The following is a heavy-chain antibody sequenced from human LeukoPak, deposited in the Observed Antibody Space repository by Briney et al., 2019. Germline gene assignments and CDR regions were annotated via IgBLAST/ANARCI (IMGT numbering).Heavy chain of an antibody. V-gene: IGHV1-2*02. CDR1: GYTFTGYY. CDR2: INPNSGGT. CDR3: ARSPAGTYYYYMDV. J-gene: IGHJ6*03. D-gene: IGHD6-13*01. Sequence: ASVKVSCKASGYTFTGYYMHWVRQAPGQGLEWMGWINPNSGGTNYAQKFQGRVTMTRNTSISTAYMELSSLRSEDTAVYYCARSPAGTYYYYMDVWGKGTTVTISS.